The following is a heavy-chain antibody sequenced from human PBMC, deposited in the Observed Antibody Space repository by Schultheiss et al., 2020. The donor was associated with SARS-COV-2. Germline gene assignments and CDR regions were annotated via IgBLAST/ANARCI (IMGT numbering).Heavy chain of an antibody. V-gene: IGHV4-39*07. CDR2: IYYSGST. J-gene: IGHJ6*02. CDR1: GGSISSGSYY. CDR3: AREDRSYYYYGMDV. Sequence: SETLSLTCTVSGGSISSGSYYWSWIRQPPGKGLEWIGSIYYSGSTYYNPSLKSRVTISVDTSKNQFSLKLSSVTAADTAVYYCAREDRSYYYYGMDVWGQGTTVTVSS.